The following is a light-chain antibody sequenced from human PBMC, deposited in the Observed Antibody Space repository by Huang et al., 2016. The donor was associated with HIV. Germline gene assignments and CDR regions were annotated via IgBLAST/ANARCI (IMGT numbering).Light chain of an antibody. CDR3: QQRSNWRT. CDR2: DAS. CDR1: QSVSSY. Sequence: EIVLTQSPATLSLSPGERATLSCRASQSVSSYLAWYQQKPGQAPRLLRYDASNRATGIPARFSGSGSGTDFTLTISSLEPEDFAVYYCQQRSNWRTFGQGTRLEIK. V-gene: IGKV3-11*01. J-gene: IGKJ5*01.